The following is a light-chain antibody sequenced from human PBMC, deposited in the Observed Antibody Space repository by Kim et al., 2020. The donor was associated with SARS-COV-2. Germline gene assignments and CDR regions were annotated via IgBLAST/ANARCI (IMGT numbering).Light chain of an antibody. CDR1: VLAKKY. J-gene: IGLJ3*02. Sequence: SYELTQPSSVSVSPGQTARITCSGDVLAKKYARWFQQKPGQAPVLVIYKDNDRPSGIPERFSGSSSGTTATLTISGAQVEDEADYYCYSAVDNSWV. CDR2: KDN. V-gene: IGLV3-27*01. CDR3: YSAVDNSWV.